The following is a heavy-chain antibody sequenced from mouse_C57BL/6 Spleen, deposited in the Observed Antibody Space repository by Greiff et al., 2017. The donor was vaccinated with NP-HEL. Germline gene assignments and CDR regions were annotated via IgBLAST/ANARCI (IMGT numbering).Heavy chain of an antibody. CDR2: IYPGNGYT. D-gene: IGHD2-10*01. Sequence: EVQLQQSGAELVRPGASVKMSCKTSGYTFTSYGIHWVKQRPGQGLEWIGHIYPGNGYTEYNEKFKGKATLTSDTSSSTAYMQLSSLTSEDSAIYDCARSCLLGGDMDYWGQGTSVTVSS. J-gene: IGHJ4*01. CDR3: ARSCLLGGDMDY. CDR1: GYTFTSYG. V-gene: IGHV1-58*01.